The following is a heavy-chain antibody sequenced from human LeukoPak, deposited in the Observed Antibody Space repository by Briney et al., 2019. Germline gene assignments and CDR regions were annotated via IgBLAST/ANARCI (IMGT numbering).Heavy chain of an antibody. CDR3: ARPYYYDSSGYYY. Sequence: SVKVSCKXSGGTFSSYTISWVRQAPGQGLEWMGRIIPILGIANYAQKFQGRVTITADKSTSTAYMELSSLRSEDTAVYYCARPYYYDSSGYYYWGQGTLVTVSS. CDR2: IIPILGIA. D-gene: IGHD3-22*01. J-gene: IGHJ4*02. CDR1: GGTFSSYT. V-gene: IGHV1-69*02.